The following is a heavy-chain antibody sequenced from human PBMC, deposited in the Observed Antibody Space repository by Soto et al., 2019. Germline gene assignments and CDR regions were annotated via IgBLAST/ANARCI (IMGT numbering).Heavy chain of an antibody. Sequence: ASVKVSCKASGYTFTSYGISWVRQAPGQGLEWMGWISAYNGNTNYAQKLQGRVTMTTDTSTSTAYMELRSLRSDDTAASYCARRDVWYCGGYSKFDYWGQGTLVTVSS. CDR3: ARRDVWYCGGYSKFDY. D-gene: IGHD2-21*01. V-gene: IGHV1-18*01. CDR1: GYTFTSYG. CDR2: ISAYNGNT. J-gene: IGHJ4*02.